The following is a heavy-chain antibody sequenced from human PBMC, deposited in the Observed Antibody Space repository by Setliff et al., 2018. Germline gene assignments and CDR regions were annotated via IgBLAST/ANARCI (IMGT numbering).Heavy chain of an antibody. CDR1: GDSISSATNY. Sequence: SETLSLTCTVSGDSISSATNYWSWIRQPAGKGLEWIGHIDPSGNTNYNPSLKSRVTISGDTSKNQFSLKFDSVTAADTAVYYCARGGAGCAGSDCYSPDWYFDLWGRGTLVTVSS. CDR2: IDPSGNT. CDR3: ARGGAGCAGSDCYSPDWYFDL. J-gene: IGHJ2*01. V-gene: IGHV4-61*09. D-gene: IGHD2-21*02.